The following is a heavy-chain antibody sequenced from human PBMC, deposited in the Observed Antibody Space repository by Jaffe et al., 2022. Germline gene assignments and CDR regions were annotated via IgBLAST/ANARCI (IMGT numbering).Heavy chain of an antibody. CDR1: GFTFGDYT. CDR2: IRSKAYGGTT. J-gene: IGHJ4*02. D-gene: IGHD2-15*01. Sequence: EVQLVESGGDLVQPGRSLRLSCTASGFTFGDYTMSWFRQAPGKGLEWVGFIRSKAYGGTTEYAASVKGRFTISRDDSKSIAYLQMNSLKTEDTAVYYCTRLKDVVVVVAATPEPFDYWGQGTLVTVSS. CDR3: TRLKDVVVVVAATPEPFDY. V-gene: IGHV3-49*03.